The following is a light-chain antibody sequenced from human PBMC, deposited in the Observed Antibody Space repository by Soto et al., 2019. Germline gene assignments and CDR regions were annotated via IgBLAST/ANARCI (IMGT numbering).Light chain of an antibody. J-gene: IGKJ4*01. CDR1: QDIGNF. CDR2: AAS. CDR3: QKCKVAPFT. Sequence: DIQMTQSPSSLSAFVGDRVTITCRASQDIGNFLAWYQQNPGKVPKLLIYAASTLQSGVPSRFSGSGSGTDFTLTISSLQPEDVATYYCQKCKVAPFTFGGGTKVDIK. V-gene: IGKV1-27*01.